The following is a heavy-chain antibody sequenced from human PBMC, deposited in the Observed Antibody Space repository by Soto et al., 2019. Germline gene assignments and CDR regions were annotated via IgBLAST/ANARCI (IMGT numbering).Heavy chain of an antibody. D-gene: IGHD3-22*01. Sequence: QVQLVQSGAEVKKPGASVKVSCKASGYTFTSYGISWVRQAPGQGLEWMGWISAYNGNTNYAQKLQGRVTMTTDTSTSTDYMELRSLRSDDTAVYCCARGSMYYYDSSCYYVEDYWGQGTLVTVSS. V-gene: IGHV1-18*01. CDR1: GYTFTSYG. CDR2: ISAYNGNT. J-gene: IGHJ4*02. CDR3: ARGSMYYYDSSCYYVEDY.